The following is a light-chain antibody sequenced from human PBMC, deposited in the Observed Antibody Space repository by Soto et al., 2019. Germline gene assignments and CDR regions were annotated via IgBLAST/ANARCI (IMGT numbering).Light chain of an antibody. CDR2: GAS. CDR1: LTVGTN. CDR3: QHHNNWPPGT. V-gene: IGKV3-15*01. J-gene: IGKJ1*01. Sequence: VMTQSPATRSVSPGESATLSGRDSLTVGTNLAWYQQKPGQPPRLLIYGASTRATGIPARFSGSGSGTDFTLTISTLQSEDFAVYYCQHHNNWPPGTFGQGTKVEIK.